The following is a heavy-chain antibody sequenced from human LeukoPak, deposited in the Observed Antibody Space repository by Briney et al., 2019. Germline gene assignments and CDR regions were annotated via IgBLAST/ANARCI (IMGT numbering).Heavy chain of an antibody. CDR1: GGSISSSSYY. CDR3: ARTKLGMKEGGFRDAFDI. J-gene: IGHJ3*02. Sequence: SETLSLTCTVSGGSISSSSYYWGWIRQPPGKGLEWIGSIYYSGSTYYNPSLKSRVTISVDTSKNQFSLKLSSVTAADTAVYYCARTKLGMKEGGFRDAFDIWGQGTMVTVSS. D-gene: IGHD7-27*01. CDR2: IYYSGST. V-gene: IGHV4-39*07.